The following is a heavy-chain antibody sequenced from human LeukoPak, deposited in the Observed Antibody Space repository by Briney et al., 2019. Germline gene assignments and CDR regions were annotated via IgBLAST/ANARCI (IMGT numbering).Heavy chain of an antibody. CDR1: GFTFNTYA. CDR3: ARAGYSSSWYSS. J-gene: IGHJ6*02. D-gene: IGHD6-13*01. V-gene: IGHV3-23*01. Sequence: GGSLRLSCAASGFTFNTYAMSWVRQAPGKGLECVSIVTGDGVNTYYIDSVKGRFTISRDNAKNSLSLQMNSLRAEDTAVYYCARAGYSSSWYSSWGQGTTVTVSS. CDR2: VTGDGVNT.